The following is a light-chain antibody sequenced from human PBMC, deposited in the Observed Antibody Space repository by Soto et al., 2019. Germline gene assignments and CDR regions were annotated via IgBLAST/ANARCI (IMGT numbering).Light chain of an antibody. CDR2: AAS. CDR3: QQTSSFPLT. V-gene: IGKV1-12*01. J-gene: IGKJ4*01. CDR1: QGITSW. Sequence: DIQMTHSPSSVSASVGDRVTITGRARQGITSWLAGYQQKPGRAPKLLIDAASSLQSGVPSRFSGSGSGTDFNPTISSPQPEDVATYYCQQTSSFPLTFGGGTKVEIK.